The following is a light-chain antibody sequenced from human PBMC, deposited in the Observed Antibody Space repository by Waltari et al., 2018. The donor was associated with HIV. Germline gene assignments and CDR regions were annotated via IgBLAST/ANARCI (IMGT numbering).Light chain of an antibody. CDR3: QQRNNWPIT. Sequence: EIVLTQSPATLSLSPGDRATLSCRASQSVNNYLAWYQQKPGQAPRLLIYGASSRATGIPARFSGSGSGTDFTLTISSLEPGDFGVYYCQQRNNWPITFGQGTRLEIK. CDR2: GAS. J-gene: IGKJ5*01. CDR1: QSVNNY. V-gene: IGKV3-11*01.